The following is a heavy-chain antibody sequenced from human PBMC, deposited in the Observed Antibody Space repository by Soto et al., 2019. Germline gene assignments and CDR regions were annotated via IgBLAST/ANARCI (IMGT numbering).Heavy chain of an antibody. CDR2: IMSDGSIT. CDR3: AATVATRPN. CDR1: GFTFRSNW. V-gene: IGHV3-74*01. J-gene: IGHJ4*02. D-gene: IGHD2-21*01. Sequence: EVQLVESGGGLVQPRGSLRLSCAASGFTFRSNWMHWVRQAPGKGPVWVSRIMSDGSITNYADAVKGRFTISRDNAKNTLYLQMNSLRTEDTAVYYCAATVATRPNWGQGTLVTVSS.